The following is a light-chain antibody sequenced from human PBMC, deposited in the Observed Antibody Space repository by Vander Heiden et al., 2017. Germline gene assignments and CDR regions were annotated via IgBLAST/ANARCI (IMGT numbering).Light chain of an antibody. CDR3: QQYGSFPFT. V-gene: IGKV3-20*01. CDR2: GVS. Sequence: EIVLTQSPGTLSLSPGERATLSCRASPSVRDTYLAWYQQRPGLAPRLLIYGVSVRATGIPDRFSGSGSGTDFALTISRLEPEDFAVYYCQQYGSFPFTFGQGNKLEI. CDR1: PSVRDTY. J-gene: IGKJ2*01.